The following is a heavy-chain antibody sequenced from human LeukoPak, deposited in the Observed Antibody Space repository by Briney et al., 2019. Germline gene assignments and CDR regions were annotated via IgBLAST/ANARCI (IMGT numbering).Heavy chain of an antibody. J-gene: IGHJ4*02. Sequence: PSETLSLTCTVSGGSFSSYYWSWIRQPPGKGLEWIGYIYYSGSTNYNPSLKSRVTISVDTSKNQFSLKLSSVTAADTAVYYCARSGRGVIHKFPDYWGQGTLVTVSS. CDR2: IYYSGST. V-gene: IGHV4-59*01. CDR3: ARSGRGVIHKFPDY. D-gene: IGHD3-10*01. CDR1: GGSFSSYY.